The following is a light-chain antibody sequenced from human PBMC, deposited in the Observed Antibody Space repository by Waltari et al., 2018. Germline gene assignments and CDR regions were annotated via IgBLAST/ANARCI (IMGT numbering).Light chain of an antibody. Sequence: QSVLTQPPSASGTPGQRVTISCSGSNSNIGGNAVTWYQQLPGTAPKLLIDSHNQRPSGVRDRFSGARSGTSASLVISGLQSEDEAVYYCVSWDDKLDSQVIFGGGTKLTVL. V-gene: IGLV1-44*01. J-gene: IGLJ2*01. CDR3: VSWDDKLDSQVI. CDR2: SHN. CDR1: NSNIGGNA.